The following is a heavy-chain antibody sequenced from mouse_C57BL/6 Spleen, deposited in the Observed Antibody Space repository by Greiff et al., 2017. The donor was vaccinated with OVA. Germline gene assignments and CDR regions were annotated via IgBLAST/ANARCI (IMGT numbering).Heavy chain of an antibody. Sequence: QVQLKQPGAELVMPGASVKLSCKASGYTFTSYWMHWVKQRPGQGLEWIGEIDPSDSYTNYNQKFKGKSTLTVDKSSSTAYMQLSSLTSEDSAVYYCARSDYYGGSYWYFDVWGTGTTVTVSS. CDR3: ARSDYYGGSYWYFDV. CDR2: IDPSDSYT. J-gene: IGHJ1*03. CDR1: GYTFTSYW. D-gene: IGHD1-1*01. V-gene: IGHV1-69*01.